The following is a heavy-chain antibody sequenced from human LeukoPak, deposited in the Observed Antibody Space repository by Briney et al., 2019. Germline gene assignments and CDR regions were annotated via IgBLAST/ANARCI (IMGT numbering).Heavy chain of an antibody. CDR3: TLYYYDSSGYPSFDF. CDR2: ISATSTTI. Sequence: GRSLRLSCAASGFTFSSYGMNWVRQAPGKGLEWVSYISATSTTIYYADSVKGRFTVSRDYAKNSLYLQMSSLRDEDTAVYYCTLYYYDSSGYPSFDFWGQGTLVTVSS. V-gene: IGHV3-48*02. D-gene: IGHD3-22*01. CDR1: GFTFSSYG. J-gene: IGHJ4*02.